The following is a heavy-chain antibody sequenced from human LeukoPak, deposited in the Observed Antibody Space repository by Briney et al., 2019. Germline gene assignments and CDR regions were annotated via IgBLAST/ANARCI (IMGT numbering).Heavy chain of an antibody. D-gene: IGHD2-15*01. V-gene: IGHV1-69*13. CDR2: IIPIFGTA. J-gene: IGHJ4*02. CDR3: ARVGRVVGQPVFDY. Sequence: ASVKVSCKASGGTCSSYAISWVRQAPGQGLEWMGGIIPIFGTANYAQKFQGRVTITADESTSTAYMELSSLRSEDTAVYYCARVGRVVGQPVFDYWGQGTLVTVSS. CDR1: GGTCSSYA.